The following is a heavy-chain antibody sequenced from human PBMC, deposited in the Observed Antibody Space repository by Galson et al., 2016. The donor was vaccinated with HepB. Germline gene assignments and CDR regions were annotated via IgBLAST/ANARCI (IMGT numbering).Heavy chain of an antibody. Sequence: SLRLSCAASGFTFSDYYMSWVRQAPGKGLEWLSIISGSGTSIYYADSVKGRFTVSRDNTKNLVYLQTKSLRAKDTAVHYCARGRNPNRECGLSLWGHGTTVTFTS. CDR2: ISGSGTSI. CDR1: GFTFSDYY. J-gene: IGHJ6*02. CDR3: ARGRNPNRECGLSL. D-gene: IGHD1-14*01. V-gene: IGHV3-11*01.